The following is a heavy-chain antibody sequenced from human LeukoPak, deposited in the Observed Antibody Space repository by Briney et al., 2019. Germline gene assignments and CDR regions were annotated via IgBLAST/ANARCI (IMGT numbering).Heavy chain of an antibody. Sequence: PSETLSPTCAVRDYSISSGYSWGWVRQPPGKGLEWIANFYLSGTTYYNPSLKSRVTISLGTSNNHFSLKLSSVTASDTAVYWCAKTDYGDYGAFNIWGQGTMVTVSS. V-gene: IGHV4-38-2*01. CDR3: AKTDYGDYGAFNI. D-gene: IGHD4-17*01. J-gene: IGHJ3*02. CDR2: FYLSGTT. CDR1: DYSISSGYS.